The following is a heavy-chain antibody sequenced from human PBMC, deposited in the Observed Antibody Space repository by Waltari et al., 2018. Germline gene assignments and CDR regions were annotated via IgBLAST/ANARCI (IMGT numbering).Heavy chain of an antibody. Sequence: QVQLQESGPGLVKPAQTLSLTCTISGGSISSGGYYWSWTRQHPGKGLAWIGYSYYSGITYYTPSLKCLVTISVATSKNQFSLKLSSLTAADTAVYYCARGLGISGPFDYWGQGTLVTVSS. J-gene: IGHJ4*02. CDR3: ARGLGISGPFDY. CDR2: SYYSGIT. D-gene: IGHD7-27*01. V-gene: IGHV4-31*01. CDR1: GGSISSGGYY.